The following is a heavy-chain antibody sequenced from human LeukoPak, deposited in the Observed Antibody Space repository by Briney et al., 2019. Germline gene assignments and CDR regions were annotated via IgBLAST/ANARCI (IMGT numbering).Heavy chain of an antibody. V-gene: IGHV3-23*01. J-gene: IGHJ4*02. D-gene: IGHD1-26*01. CDR1: GFTFSSHA. CDR3: AAWSGRTYYYFDY. Sequence: GGSLRLSYAASGFTFSSHAMSWVRQAPGKGLEWVSVISGSGSDTYYADSAKGRFTISRDNSKNTLYLQVNSLRAEDTAVYYCAAWSGRTYYYFDYWGQGTLVTVSS. CDR2: ISGSGSDT.